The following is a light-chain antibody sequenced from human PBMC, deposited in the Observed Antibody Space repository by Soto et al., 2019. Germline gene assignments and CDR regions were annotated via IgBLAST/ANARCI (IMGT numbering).Light chain of an antibody. CDR2: RNN. CDR3: AAWDDSLNGYV. Sequence: QSVLTQPPSASGTPGQRVTIPCSGTSSNIGGNTVNWYQQLPGTAPKLLTYRNNERPSGVPDRFSGSKSGTSASLVISGLRSEDEADYYCAAWDDSLNGYVFGTGTKVTVL. CDR1: SSNIGGNT. J-gene: IGLJ1*01. V-gene: IGLV1-44*01.